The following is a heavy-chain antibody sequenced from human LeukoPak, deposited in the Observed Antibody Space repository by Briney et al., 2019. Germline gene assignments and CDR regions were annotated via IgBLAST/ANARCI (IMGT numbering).Heavy chain of an antibody. Sequence: SETLSLTCTVSGGSISSYYWSWIRQPPGKGLERIGYIYYSGSTNYNPSLKSRVTISVDTSKNQFSLKLSSVTAADTAVYYCARDDGYKVDYWGQGTLVTVSS. CDR3: ARDDGYKVDY. J-gene: IGHJ4*02. D-gene: IGHD5-24*01. CDR2: IYYSGST. V-gene: IGHV4-59*01. CDR1: GGSISSYY.